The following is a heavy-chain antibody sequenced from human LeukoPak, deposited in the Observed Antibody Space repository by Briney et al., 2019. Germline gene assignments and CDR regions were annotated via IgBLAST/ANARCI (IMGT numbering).Heavy chain of an antibody. CDR3: ARAGPKGLPPDY. J-gene: IGHJ4*02. D-gene: IGHD5-18*01. CDR1: GFTFSSYA. V-gene: IGHV3-30-3*01. CDR2: ISYDGSNK. Sequence: PGRSLRLSCAASGFTFSSYAMHWVRQAPGKGLEWVAVISYDGSNKYYADSVKGRFTISRDNSKNTLYLQMNSLRAEDTAVYYCARAGPKGLPPDYWGQGTLVTVSS.